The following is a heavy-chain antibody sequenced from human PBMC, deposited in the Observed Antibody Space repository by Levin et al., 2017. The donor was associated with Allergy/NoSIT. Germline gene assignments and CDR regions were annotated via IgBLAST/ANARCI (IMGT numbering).Heavy chain of an antibody. Sequence: GGSLRLSCAASGFTFSDYYMSWIRQAPGKGLEWVSYITSSGTTVYYADSVKGRFTISRDNAKNSLFLQMNSLRAEDTAVYYCARDLAPSTVTSDFDYWGQGTLVTVSS. CDR3: ARDLAPSTVTSDFDY. D-gene: IGHD4-11*01. CDR1: GFTFSDYY. CDR2: ITSSGTTV. V-gene: IGHV3-11*01. J-gene: IGHJ4*02.